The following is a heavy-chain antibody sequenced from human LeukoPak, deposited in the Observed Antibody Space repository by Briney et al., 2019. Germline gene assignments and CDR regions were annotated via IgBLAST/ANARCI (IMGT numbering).Heavy chain of an antibody. CDR2: ISGSGGST. CDR1: GFTFSSYG. J-gene: IGHJ4*02. Sequence: GGSLRLSCAASGFTFSSYGMSWVRQAPGKGLEWVSAISGSGGSTYYADSVKGRFTISRDNSKNTLYLQMNSLRAEDTAVYYRAKDQGSSWFFYFDYWGQGTLVTVSS. CDR3: AKDQGSSWFFYFDY. V-gene: IGHV3-23*01. D-gene: IGHD6-13*01.